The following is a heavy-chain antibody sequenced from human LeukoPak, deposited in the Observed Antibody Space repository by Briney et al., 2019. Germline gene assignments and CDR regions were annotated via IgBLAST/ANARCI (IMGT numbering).Heavy chain of an antibody. J-gene: IGHJ6*03. D-gene: IGHD4-17*01. V-gene: IGHV3-23*01. CDR3: AKGLDGDYGIYYYYYMDV. CDR2: ISGSGGST. Sequence: GGSLRLSCAASGFTFSSYGMSWVRQAPGKGLEWVSAISGSGGSTYYADSVKGRFTISRDNSKNTLYLQMNSLRAEDTAVYYCAKGLDGDYGIYYYYYMDVWGKGTTVTISS. CDR1: GFTFSSYG.